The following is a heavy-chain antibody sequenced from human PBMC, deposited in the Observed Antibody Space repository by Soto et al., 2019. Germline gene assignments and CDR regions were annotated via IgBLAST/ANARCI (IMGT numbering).Heavy chain of an antibody. CDR1: GGSFSGYY. CDR2: INHSGVT. Sequence: SETLSLTCAVYGGSFSGYYWSWIRQPPGKWLEWIGEINHSGVTNYKPSLKRRVTISVDKSKNQFSLKLSSVTAADTAVYYCARVAVAGTRVDYWGQGTLVTVS. D-gene: IGHD6-19*01. J-gene: IGHJ4*02. CDR3: ARVAVAGTRVDY. V-gene: IGHV4-34*01.